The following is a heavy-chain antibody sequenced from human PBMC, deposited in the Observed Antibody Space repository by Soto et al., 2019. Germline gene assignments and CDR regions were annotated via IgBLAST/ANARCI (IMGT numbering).Heavy chain of an antibody. Sequence: SETLSLTCTVSGGSISSYYWNWIRQPPGKGLEWIGYIYYTGSTNYNPSLKSRVTMSVDTSKNQFSLKLSSVTAADTAVYYCARDRGLIGDQYNWFDPWGQGTLVTVS. D-gene: IGHD3-16*01. CDR3: ARDRGLIGDQYNWFDP. CDR1: GGSISSYY. V-gene: IGHV4-59*01. CDR2: IYYTGST. J-gene: IGHJ5*02.